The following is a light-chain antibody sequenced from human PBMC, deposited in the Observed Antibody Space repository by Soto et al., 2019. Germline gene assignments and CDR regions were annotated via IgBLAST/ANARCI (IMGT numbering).Light chain of an antibody. J-gene: IGKJ2*01. CDR3: QQYNSFPYT. CDR2: KAS. V-gene: IGKV1-5*03. Sequence: DIQMTQSPSTLSASVGDRVTITCRASQSISSWLAWYQQKPGKAPKLLIYKASSLESGVPSRFSGSGSGTEFTLTISSLQPDDSATYYCQQYNSFPYTFGQGAKLEIK. CDR1: QSISSW.